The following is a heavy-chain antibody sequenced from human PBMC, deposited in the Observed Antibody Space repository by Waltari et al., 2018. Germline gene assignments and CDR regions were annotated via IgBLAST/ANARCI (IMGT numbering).Heavy chain of an antibody. D-gene: IGHD2-2*01. CDR1: GGSISSSSYY. Sequence: QLQLQESGPGLVKPSETLSLTCTVSGGSISSSSYYWGWHRQHPGKGLEWIGSIYYSGSTYYNPSLKSRVTISVDTSKNQFSLKLSSVTAADTAVYYCARLYCSSTSCYRAFDYWGQGTLVTVSS. CDR3: ARLYCSSTSCYRAFDY. V-gene: IGHV4-39*01. CDR2: IYYSGST. J-gene: IGHJ4*02.